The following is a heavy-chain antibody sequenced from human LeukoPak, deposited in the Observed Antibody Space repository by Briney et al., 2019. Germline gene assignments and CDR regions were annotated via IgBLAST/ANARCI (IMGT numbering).Heavy chain of an antibody. CDR2: ISYDGSNK. V-gene: IGHV3-30*03. Sequence: GGSLRLSCAASGFTFSSYGMHWVRQAPGKWLEWVAVISYDGSNKYYADSVKGRFTISRDNAKNSLYLQMNSLRAEDTAVYYCARAGGSYSNYMDVWGKGTTVTVSS. D-gene: IGHD1-26*01. CDR1: GFTFSSYG. CDR3: ARAGGSYSNYMDV. J-gene: IGHJ6*03.